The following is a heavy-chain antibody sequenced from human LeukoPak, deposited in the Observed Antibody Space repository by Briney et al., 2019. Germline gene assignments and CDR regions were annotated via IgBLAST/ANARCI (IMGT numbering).Heavy chain of an antibody. CDR2: INPNSGGT. Sequence: ASVKVSCKASGYTFTGYYMHWVRQAPGQGLEWMGWINPNSGGTNYAQKFQGRVTMTRDTSISTAYMELSRLRSDDTAVYYCARDPGYCSSTSCPMGYWGQGTLVTASS. V-gene: IGHV1-2*02. J-gene: IGHJ4*02. CDR3: ARDPGYCSSTSCPMGY. D-gene: IGHD2-2*01. CDR1: GYTFTGYY.